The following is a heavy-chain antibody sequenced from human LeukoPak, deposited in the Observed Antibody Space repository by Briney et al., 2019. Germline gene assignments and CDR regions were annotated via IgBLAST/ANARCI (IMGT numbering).Heavy chain of an antibody. J-gene: IGHJ6*02. CDR3: ARDSAVAGPLKVYYYYGMDV. V-gene: IGHV1-69*05. D-gene: IGHD6-19*01. Sequence: SVKVPCKASGGTFSSYAISWVRQAPGQGLEWMGGIIPIFGTANYAQKFQGRVTMTRDTSTSTVYMELSSLRSEDTAVYYCARDSAVAGPLKVYYYYGMDVWGQGTTVTVSS. CDR2: IIPIFGTA. CDR1: GGTFSSYA.